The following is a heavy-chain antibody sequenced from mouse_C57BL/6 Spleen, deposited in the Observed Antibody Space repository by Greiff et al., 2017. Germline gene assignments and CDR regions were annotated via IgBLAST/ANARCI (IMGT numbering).Heavy chain of an antibody. Sequence: VQLQQSGPELVKPGDSVKISCKASGYSFTGYFMNWVMQSHGKSLEWIGRINPYNGDTFYNQKFKGKATLTVDKSSSTAHMELRSLTSEDSAVCYCARVTTVVGYFDVWGTGTTVTVSS. J-gene: IGHJ1*03. V-gene: IGHV1-20*01. D-gene: IGHD1-1*01. CDR2: INPYNGDT. CDR1: GYSFTGYF. CDR3: ARVTTVVGYFDV.